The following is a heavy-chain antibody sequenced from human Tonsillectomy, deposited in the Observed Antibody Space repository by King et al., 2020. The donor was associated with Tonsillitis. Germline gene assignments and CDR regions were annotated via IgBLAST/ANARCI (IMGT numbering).Heavy chain of an antibody. J-gene: IGHJ1*01. Sequence: QLQESGPGLVKPSETLSLTCSVSGYSISIGYYWVWIRQPPGKGLEWIGSINHSGGTYYNPSRKSRVTISVDTSKNQFSLKLSSLTAADTAVYYCARDPSYSSSWYAGYFQHWGQGTLVTVSS. CDR2: INHSGGT. CDR3: ARDPSYSSSWYAGYFQH. V-gene: IGHV4-38-2*02. CDR1: GYSISIGYY. D-gene: IGHD6-13*01.